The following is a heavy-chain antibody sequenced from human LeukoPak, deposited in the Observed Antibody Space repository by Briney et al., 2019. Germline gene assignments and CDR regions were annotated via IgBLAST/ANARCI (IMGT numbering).Heavy chain of an antibody. D-gene: IGHD5-18*01. Sequence: SQTLSLTCAISGDSFSSNSAAWNWIRQSPSRGLEWLGRTYYRSKWYNDYAVSVKSRITINPDTSKNQFSLQLNSVTPEDTAVYYCAGALIQDTAMVMFDYWGQGTLVTVSS. V-gene: IGHV6-1*01. CDR1: GDSFSSNSAA. J-gene: IGHJ4*02. CDR3: AGALIQDTAMVMFDY. CDR2: TYYRSKWYN.